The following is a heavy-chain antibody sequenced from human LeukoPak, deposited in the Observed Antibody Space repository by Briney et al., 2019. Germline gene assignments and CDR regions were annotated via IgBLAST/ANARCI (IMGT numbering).Heavy chain of an antibody. Sequence: SETLSLTCAVYGGSFSGYYWSWIRQPPGKGLEWIGEINDSGSTNYNPSLKSRVTISVDTSKNQFSLKLSSVTAADTAVYYCARGMFYYDSSGSYYWGQGTLVTVSS. CDR1: GGSFSGYY. CDR3: ARGMFYYDSSGSYY. D-gene: IGHD3-22*01. V-gene: IGHV4-34*01. J-gene: IGHJ4*02. CDR2: INDSGST.